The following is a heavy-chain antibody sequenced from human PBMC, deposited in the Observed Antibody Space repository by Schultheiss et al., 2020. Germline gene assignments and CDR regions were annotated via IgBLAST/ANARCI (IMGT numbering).Heavy chain of an antibody. J-gene: IGHJ3*02. Sequence: SQTLSLTCTVSGGSISSGGYYWSWIRQPPGKGLEWIGYIYYSGSTFYNPSLKSRVTISVDTYKNQFFLKLSSVTAADTAVYYCAREGYGAAFDIWGQGTMVTVSS. CDR3: AREGYGAAFDI. D-gene: IGHD4-17*01. CDR2: IYYSGST. V-gene: IGHV4-31*03. CDR1: GGSISSGGYY.